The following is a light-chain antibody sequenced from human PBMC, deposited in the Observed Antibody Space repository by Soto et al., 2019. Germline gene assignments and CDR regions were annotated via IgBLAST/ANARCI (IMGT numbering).Light chain of an antibody. Sequence: QSALTQPRSVSGSPGQSVTISCTGTSSDVGGYNYVSWYQQHPGKAPKLMIYDVSKRPSGVPDRFSGSKSGNTASLTISGLQAEAEADYYCCSYAGSYTHYVFVTGTKLTVL. CDR2: DVS. J-gene: IGLJ1*01. V-gene: IGLV2-11*01. CDR1: SSDVGGYNY. CDR3: CSYAGSYTHYV.